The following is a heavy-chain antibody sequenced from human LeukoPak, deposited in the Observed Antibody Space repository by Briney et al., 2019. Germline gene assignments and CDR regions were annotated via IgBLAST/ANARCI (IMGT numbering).Heavy chain of an antibody. V-gene: IGHV3-33*06. CDR2: IWYDGSNK. D-gene: IGHD5-18*01. Sequence: PGRSLRLSCAASGFTFSSYGMHWVRQAPGKALEWVAVIWYDGSNKYYADSVKGRFTISRDNSKNTLYLQMNSLRAEDTAVYYCAKDGTAMAFDYWGQGTLVTVSS. J-gene: IGHJ4*02. CDR3: AKDGTAMAFDY. CDR1: GFTFSSYG.